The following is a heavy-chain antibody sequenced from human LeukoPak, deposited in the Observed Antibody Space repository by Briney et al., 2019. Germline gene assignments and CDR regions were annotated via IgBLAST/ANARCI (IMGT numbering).Heavy chain of an antibody. V-gene: IGHV3-30*18. CDR3: AKVPHLDYDYVWGSYRVDY. CDR2: ISYAGSNK. Sequence: QPGRSLRLSCAASGFTFSSYGMHWVRQAPGKGLEWVAVISYAGSNKYYADSVKGRFTISRDNSKNTLYLQMNSLRAEDTAVYYCAKVPHLDYDYVWGSYRVDYWGQGTLVTVSS. D-gene: IGHD3-16*02. J-gene: IGHJ4*02. CDR1: GFTFSSYG.